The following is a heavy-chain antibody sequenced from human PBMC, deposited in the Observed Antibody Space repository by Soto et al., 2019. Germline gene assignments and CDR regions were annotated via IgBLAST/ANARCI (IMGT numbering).Heavy chain of an antibody. CDR2: IGTAGDT. CDR3: ARDFSANYYYCGLDV. V-gene: IGHV3-13*01. J-gene: IGHJ6*02. CDR1: GFTFSSYD. Sequence: PGGSLRLSCAASGFTFSSYDMHWVRQATGKGLEWVSAIGTAGDTYYPGSVKGRFTISRENAKNSLYLQMNSLRAEDTAVYYCARDFSANYYYCGLDVWGQGTTVTVSS. D-gene: IGHD2-15*01.